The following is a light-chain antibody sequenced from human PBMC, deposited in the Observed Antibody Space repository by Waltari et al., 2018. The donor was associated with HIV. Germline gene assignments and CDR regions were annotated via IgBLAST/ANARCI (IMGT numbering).Light chain of an antibody. CDR2: LGS. V-gene: IGKV2-28*01. Sequence: EILMTQSPLSLPVTPGETASISCRSSQRLLASSGYNYLDWYVQRPGQCPQLLIYLGSDRASGVPDRFSGSGSGTDFTLKISRVEAEDAGVYYCMQALQTPLTFGGGTKVEIK. CDR1: QRLLASSGYNY. CDR3: MQALQTPLT. J-gene: IGKJ4*01.